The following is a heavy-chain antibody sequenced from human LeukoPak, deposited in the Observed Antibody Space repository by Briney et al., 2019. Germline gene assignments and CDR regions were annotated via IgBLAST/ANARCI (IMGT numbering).Heavy chain of an antibody. Sequence: SETLSLTCTVSGGSISSSSYYWGWIRQPPGKGLEWIGSICYSGSTYYNPSLKSRVTISVDTSKNQFSLKLSSVTAADTAVYYCARRRGGMISIDYWGQGTLVTVSS. CDR1: GGSISSSSYY. CDR3: ARRRGGMISIDY. J-gene: IGHJ4*02. V-gene: IGHV4-39*01. D-gene: IGHD3-16*01. CDR2: ICYSGST.